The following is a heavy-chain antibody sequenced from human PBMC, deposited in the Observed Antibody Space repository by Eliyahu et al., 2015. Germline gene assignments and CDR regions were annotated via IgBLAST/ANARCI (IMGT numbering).Heavy chain of an antibody. J-gene: IGHJ1*01. D-gene: IGHD3-3*01. CDR3: TTEPSFNFDFWSGYXDFQY. CDR1: GFXFSPAX. Sequence: EVQLVESGGGLVKPGGSLRLSCAASGFXFSPAXXXWIRQAPGKGLEWVGRIKNNREGGTADYAAFVEGRFTISRDESKDTIYLQMNSLKTEDTAVYYCTTEPSFNFDFWSGYXDFQYWGQGTQVTVSS. CDR2: IKNNREGGTA. V-gene: IGHV3-15*01.